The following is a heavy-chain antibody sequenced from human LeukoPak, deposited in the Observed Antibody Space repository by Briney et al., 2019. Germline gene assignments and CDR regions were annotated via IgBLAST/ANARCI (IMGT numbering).Heavy chain of an antibody. V-gene: IGHV1-18*01. CDR2: ISAYKGNT. Sequence: ASVKVSCKASGYTFTSYAISWVRQAPGHSLEWMGWISAYKGNTNYAQKLQGRVTMTTDTPTSTAYMELRSLRSDDTAVYYCARSGPVGATENWGQGTLVTVSS. CDR3: ARSGPVGATEN. J-gene: IGHJ4*02. D-gene: IGHD1-26*01. CDR1: GYTFTSYA.